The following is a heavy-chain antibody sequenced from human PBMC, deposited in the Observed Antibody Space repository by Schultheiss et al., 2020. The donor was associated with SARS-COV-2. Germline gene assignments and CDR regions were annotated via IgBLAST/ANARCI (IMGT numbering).Heavy chain of an antibody. V-gene: IGHV4-61*01. CDR1: GGSVSSGSYY. CDR2: IYYSGST. J-gene: IGHJ4*02. Sequence: SETLSLTCTVSGGSVSSGSYYWSWIRQPPGKGLEWIGYIYYSGSTDYNPSLKSRVTISVDTSKNQFSLKLSSVTAADTAVYYCASSLEGPQGPFDYWGQGTLVTVSS. CDR3: ASSLEGPQGPFDY. D-gene: IGHD1-1*01.